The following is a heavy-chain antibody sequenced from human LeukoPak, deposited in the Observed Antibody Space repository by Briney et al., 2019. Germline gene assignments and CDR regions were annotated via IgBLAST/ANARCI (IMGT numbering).Heavy chain of an antibody. CDR2: ISASGGST. Sequence: GGSLRLSCAASGFTFSSYAMSWVRQAPGTGLDWVSAISASGGSTYYADSVKGRFTISRDNSKNTLYLQMNSLRAEDTAVYYCARDQGIAAAGTFDYWGQGTLVTVSS. CDR3: ARDQGIAAAGTFDY. J-gene: IGHJ4*02. D-gene: IGHD6-13*01. CDR1: GFTFSSYA. V-gene: IGHV3-23*01.